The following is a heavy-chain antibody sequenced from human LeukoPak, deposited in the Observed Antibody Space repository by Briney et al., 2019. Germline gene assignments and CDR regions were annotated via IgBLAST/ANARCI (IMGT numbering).Heavy chain of an antibody. CDR2: VADYGSV. D-gene: IGHD3-22*01. V-gene: IGHV4-34*01. CDR1: GGSFTNYF. CDR3: ARRRVTVIVVSTFDS. J-gene: IGHJ4*02. Sequence: SETLSLTCAVYGGSFTNYFWSWVRQSPGKGLEWIGEVADYGSVNYNPSLQSRVTISLDTSKNHFSLKVSSMTATDTAVYYCARRRVTVIVVSTFDSWGQGTLVTVSS.